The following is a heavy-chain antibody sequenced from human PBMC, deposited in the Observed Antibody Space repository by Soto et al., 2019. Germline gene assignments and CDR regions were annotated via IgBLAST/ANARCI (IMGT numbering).Heavy chain of an antibody. CDR3: ARDLGYYASDGYFDY. CDR2: VSSSGSII. D-gene: IGHD3-22*01. V-gene: IGHV3-11*01. J-gene: IGHJ4*02. Sequence: LRLSCAASGFTFSDYYMSWIRQAPGKGLEWVSYVSSSGSIIYYADSVKGRFTISRDNAKNSLYLQMNSLRAEDTAVYYCARDLGYYASDGYFDYWGQGTLVTVSS. CDR1: GFTFSDYY.